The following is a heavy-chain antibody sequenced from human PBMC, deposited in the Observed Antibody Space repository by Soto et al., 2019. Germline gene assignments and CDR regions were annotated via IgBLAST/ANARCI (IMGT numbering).Heavy chain of an antibody. CDR1: GFTFSSFG. CDR2: MSYDGRNK. Sequence: GGSLRLSCAGSGFTFSSFGMHWVRLAPGKGLEWVAAMSYDGRNKYYADSVKGRFTISRDNSKNTLYLQMNSLRAADTAVYYCAKDRYCSGGTCYYDPIDYWGQGTLVTVSS. D-gene: IGHD2-15*01. V-gene: IGHV3-30*18. CDR3: AKDRYCSGGTCYYDPIDY. J-gene: IGHJ4*02.